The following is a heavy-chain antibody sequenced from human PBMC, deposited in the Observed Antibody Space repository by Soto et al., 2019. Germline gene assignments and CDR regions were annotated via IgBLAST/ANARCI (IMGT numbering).Heavy chain of an antibody. J-gene: IGHJ5*02. CDR2: MNPNSGNT. CDR3: ARDLYSSSTAEDWFDP. CDR1: GYTFTSYD. Sequence: EASVKVSCKASGYTFTSYDINWVRQATGQGLEWMGWMNPNSGNTGYAQKFQGRVTMTRNTSISTAYMELSSLRSEDTAVYYCARDLYSSSTAEDWFDPWGQGTLVTVSS. D-gene: IGHD6-6*01. V-gene: IGHV1-8*01.